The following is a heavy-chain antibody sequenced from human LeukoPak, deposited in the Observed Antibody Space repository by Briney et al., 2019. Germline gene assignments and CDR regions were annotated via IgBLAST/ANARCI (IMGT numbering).Heavy chain of an antibody. Sequence: GGSLRLSCAGSGFNFSSFVMTWVRQAPGKGLEWVSSISASGRSTYYADSVKGRFTISRDNSKNTLYLQVNSLRAEDTAVYHCAKKSPIFGVVIPLFDYWGQGTLVSVSS. J-gene: IGHJ4*02. CDR2: ISASGRST. D-gene: IGHD3-3*01. V-gene: IGHV3-23*01. CDR1: GFNFSSFV. CDR3: AKKSPIFGVVIPLFDY.